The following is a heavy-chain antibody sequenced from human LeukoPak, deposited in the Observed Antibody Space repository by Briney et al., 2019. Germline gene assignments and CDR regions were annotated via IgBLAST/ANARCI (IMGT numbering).Heavy chain of an antibody. CDR3: ARDPRNVGLAP. J-gene: IGHJ5*02. CDR1: GFSLSGYW. Sequence: GGSLRLSCVASGFSLSGYWMYWVRQAPGKGLMYISRNNGDGSATNYADVVKGRFTMSRDNVKNTLYLQMNSLRVEDTAVYYCARDPRNVGLAPWGQGTLVTVSS. D-gene: IGHD2-15*01. V-gene: IGHV3-74*01. CDR2: NNGDGSAT.